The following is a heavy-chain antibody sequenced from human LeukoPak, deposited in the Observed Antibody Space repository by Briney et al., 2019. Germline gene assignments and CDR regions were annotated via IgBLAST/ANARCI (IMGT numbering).Heavy chain of an antibody. CDR3: ASVIIGSSSTQSP. CDR2: ISSSSSYI. Sequence: GGSLRLSCAASGFTFSSYSMNWFRQAPGKGLEWVSSISSSSSYIYYADSVKGRFTISRDNAKNSLYLQMNSLRAEDTAVYYCASVIIGSSSTQSPWGQGTLVTVSS. J-gene: IGHJ5*02. D-gene: IGHD2-2*01. CDR1: GFTFSSYS. V-gene: IGHV3-21*01.